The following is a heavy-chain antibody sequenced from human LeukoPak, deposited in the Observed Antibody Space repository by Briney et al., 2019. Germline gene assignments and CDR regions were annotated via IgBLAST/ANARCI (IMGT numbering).Heavy chain of an antibody. D-gene: IGHD1-26*01. CDR1: GGSISSGGYY. CDR2: IYYSGST. Sequence: SQTLSLTCTVSGGSISSGGYYWSWIRQHPGKGLEWIGYIYYSGSTNYNPSLKSRVTISVDTSKNQFSLKLSSVTAADTAVYYCARGAWESRGSFDYWGQGTLVTVSS. J-gene: IGHJ4*02. CDR3: ARGAWESRGSFDY. V-gene: IGHV4-31*03.